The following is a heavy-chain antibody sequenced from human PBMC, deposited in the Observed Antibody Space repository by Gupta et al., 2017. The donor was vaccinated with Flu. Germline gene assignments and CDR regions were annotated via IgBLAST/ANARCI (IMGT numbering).Heavy chain of an antibody. CDR1: GFTFSGYA. CDR2: IRSKANSYAT. CDR3: TSWGIVGATTASDY. D-gene: IGHD1-26*01. V-gene: IGHV3-73*01. Sequence: EVQLVESGGGLVQHGGSLKLSCAASGFTFSGYAMHWVRQASGKGLEWVGRIRSKANSYATAYAASVKGRFTISRDDSKNTAYLQMHSLKTEDTAVYYRTSWGIVGATTASDYWGQGTLVTVSS. J-gene: IGHJ4*02.